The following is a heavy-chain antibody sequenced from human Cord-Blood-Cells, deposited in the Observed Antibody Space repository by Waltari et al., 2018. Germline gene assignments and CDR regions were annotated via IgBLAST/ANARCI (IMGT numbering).Heavy chain of an antibody. CDR3: ARGLRYYGSGSYYNYYYYYMDV. CDR1: GGSISSYY. Sequence: QVQLQESGPGLVKPSETLSLTCTVPGGSISSYYWSWIRQPAGKGLEWIGRIYTSGSTNYNPSLKSRVTMSVDTSKNQFSLKLSSVTAADTAVYYCARGLRYYGSGSYYNYYYYYMDVWGKGTTVTVSS. CDR2: IYTSGST. J-gene: IGHJ6*03. D-gene: IGHD3-10*01. V-gene: IGHV4-4*07.